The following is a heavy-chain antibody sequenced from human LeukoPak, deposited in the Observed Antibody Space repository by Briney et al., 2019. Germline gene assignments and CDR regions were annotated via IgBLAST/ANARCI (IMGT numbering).Heavy chain of an antibody. CDR1: GGSISSYY. J-gene: IGHJ4*02. D-gene: IGHD3-22*01. V-gene: IGHV4-59*01. CDR3: ATTPTYYYDSSGQRGFDY. CDR2: IYYSGST. Sequence: SETLSLTCTVSGGSISSYYWSWIRQPPGKGLEWIGYIYYSGSTNYNPSLESRVTISVDTSKNQFSLKLSSVTAADTAVYYCATTPTYYYDSSGQRGFDYWGQGTLVTVSS.